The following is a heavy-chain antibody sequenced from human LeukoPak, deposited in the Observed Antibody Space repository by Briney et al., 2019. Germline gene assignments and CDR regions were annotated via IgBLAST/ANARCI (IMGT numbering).Heavy chain of an antibody. D-gene: IGHD3-22*01. V-gene: IGHV5-51*01. CDR1: GYSFTNYW. Sequence: GESLKISCKGSGYSFTNYWIGWVRQMPGKGLEWMGIIYPGDSDTRYTPSFQGQVTISVDKSISTAYLQWTSLKASDTAIYYCARQGGHYYETSGYVGVWGQGTLVTVSS. CDR2: IYPGDSDT. J-gene: IGHJ4*02. CDR3: ARQGGHYYETSGYVGV.